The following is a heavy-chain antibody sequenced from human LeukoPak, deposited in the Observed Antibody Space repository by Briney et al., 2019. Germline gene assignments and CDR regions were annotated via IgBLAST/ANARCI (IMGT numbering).Heavy chain of an antibody. J-gene: IGHJ4*02. Sequence: GGSLGLSCAASGFTFSSYSMNWVRQSPGKGREWVSSIISSSSYIYYADSVKGRFTISRANATNPLYLQMNSLRAEDTAVYYCARDYDDREGYWGQGTLVTVSS. V-gene: IGHV3-21*01. CDR1: GFTFSSYS. CDR3: ARDYDDREGY. CDR2: IISSSSYI. D-gene: IGHD5-12*01.